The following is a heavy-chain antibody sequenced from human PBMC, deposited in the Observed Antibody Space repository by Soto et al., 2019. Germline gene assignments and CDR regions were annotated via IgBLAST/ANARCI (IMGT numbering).Heavy chain of an antibody. J-gene: IGHJ6*02. CDR2: IIPIFGTA. CDR3: ARVVLGPYYGMEV. CDR1: GGTFSSYA. V-gene: IGHV1-69*01. Sequence: QVQLVQSGAEVKKPGSSVKVSCKASGGTFSSYAFSWVRQAPGQGLEWMGGIIPIFGTANYAQKFQGRGTITADETTSTAYMELSSLRSEDTAVYYCARVVLGPYYGMEVWGQWTTVTVSS.